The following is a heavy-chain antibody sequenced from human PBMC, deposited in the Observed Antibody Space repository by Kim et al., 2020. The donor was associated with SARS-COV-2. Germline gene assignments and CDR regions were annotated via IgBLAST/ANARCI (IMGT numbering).Heavy chain of an antibody. Sequence: SETLSLTCTVSGGSISSYYWSWIRQPPGKGLEWIGYIYYSGSTNYNPPLKSRVTISVDTSKNQFSLKLSSVTAADTAVYYCARDPGIAARTTWFDPWGQGTLVTVSS. CDR1: GGSISSYY. D-gene: IGHD6-6*01. CDR3: ARDPGIAARTTWFDP. J-gene: IGHJ5*02. CDR2: IYYSGST. V-gene: IGHV4-59*01.